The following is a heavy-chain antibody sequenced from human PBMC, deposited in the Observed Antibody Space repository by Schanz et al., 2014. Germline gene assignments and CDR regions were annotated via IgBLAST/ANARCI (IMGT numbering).Heavy chain of an antibody. CDR1: GYTFTSYG. D-gene: IGHD5-12*01. Sequence: QVQLVQSGAAVKRPGASVKVSCKASGYTFTSYGISWVRQAPGQGLEWMGRIIPIHGIVNYAQRFQDRVRITADKSTSTAYMELSSLRSDDTAVYYCARGGGPEDVFDIWGQGTILTVSS. J-gene: IGHJ3*02. V-gene: IGHV1-69*09. CDR2: IIPIHGIV. CDR3: ARGGGPEDVFDI.